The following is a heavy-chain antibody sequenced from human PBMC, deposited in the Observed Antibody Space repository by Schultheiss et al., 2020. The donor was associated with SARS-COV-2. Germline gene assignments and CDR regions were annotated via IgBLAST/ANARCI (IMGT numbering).Heavy chain of an antibody. CDR2: INPSGGST. Sequence: ASVKVSCKASGYTFTSYDINWVRQATGQGLEWMGIINPSGGSTSYAQKFQGRVTMTRDTSTSTVYMELSSLRSEDTAVYYCARAPIAASCIYWGQGTLVTVSS. V-gene: IGHV1-46*01. CDR1: GYTFTSYD. D-gene: IGHD2-21*01. CDR3: ARAPIAASCIY. J-gene: IGHJ4*02.